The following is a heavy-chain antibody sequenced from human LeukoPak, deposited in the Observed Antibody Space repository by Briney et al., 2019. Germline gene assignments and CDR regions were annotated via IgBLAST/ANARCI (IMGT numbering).Heavy chain of an antibody. J-gene: IGHJ4*02. CDR3: ARDIVVVPAAIYYFDY. V-gene: IGHV3-7*01. CDR2: IKQDGSEK. D-gene: IGHD2-2*02. Sequence: GGSLRLSCAATGFTFSSYWMSWVRQAPGKGLEGVANIKQDGSEKYYVDYVKGRFTISRDNAKNSLYLQMNSLRAEDTAVYYCARDIVVVPAAIYYFDYWGQGTLVTVSS. CDR1: GFTFSSYW.